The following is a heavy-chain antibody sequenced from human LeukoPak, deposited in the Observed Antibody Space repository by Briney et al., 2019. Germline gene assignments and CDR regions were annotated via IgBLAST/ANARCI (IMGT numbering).Heavy chain of an antibody. D-gene: IGHD4-23*01. V-gene: IGHV4-34*01. CDR1: GESLSRYY. CDR3: ARTTVVTPMDY. J-gene: IGHJ4*02. CDR2: INHGRNT. Sequence: PSETLSLTCAVYGESLSRYYWSWIRQPPGKGLEWIGEINHGRNTNYNPSLKSRVTMSLDTSKNQFSLKLSSVTAADTAVYYCARTTVVTPMDYWGQGTLVTVSS.